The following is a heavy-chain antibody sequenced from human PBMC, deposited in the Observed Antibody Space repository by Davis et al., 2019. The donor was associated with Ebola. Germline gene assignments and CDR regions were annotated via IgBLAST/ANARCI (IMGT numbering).Heavy chain of an antibody. CDR2: IKSKTDGGTT. CDR3: ARDQVFRYCSGGSCWYYYYGMDV. CDR1: GFTFSSYA. Sequence: GESLKISCAASGFTFSSYAMNWVRQAPGKGLEWVGRIKSKTDGGTTDYAAPVKGRFTISRDDSKNTLYLQMNSLKTEDTAVYYCARDQVFRYCSGGSCWYYYYGMDVWGQGTTVTVSS. V-gene: IGHV3-15*07. J-gene: IGHJ6*02. D-gene: IGHD2-15*01.